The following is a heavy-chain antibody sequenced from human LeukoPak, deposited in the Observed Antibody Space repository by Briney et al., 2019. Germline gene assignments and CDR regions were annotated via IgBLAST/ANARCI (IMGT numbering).Heavy chain of an antibody. V-gene: IGHV3-23*01. Sequence: GGSLRLSCAASGFTFSSYAMSWVRQAPGKGLEWVSAISGSGGSTYYADSVKGRFTISRDNSKNTLYLQMNSLRAEDTAVYYCAKDGPHTIFGVVIGYYMDVWGKGTTVTVSS. D-gene: IGHD3-3*01. CDR1: GFTFSSYA. J-gene: IGHJ6*03. CDR3: AKDGPHTIFGVVIGYYMDV. CDR2: ISGSGGST.